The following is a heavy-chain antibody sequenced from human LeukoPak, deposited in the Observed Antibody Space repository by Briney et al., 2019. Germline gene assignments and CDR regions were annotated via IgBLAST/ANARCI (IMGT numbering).Heavy chain of an antibody. D-gene: IGHD6-13*01. CDR1: GFPFPTFP. CDR2: VRVSDGAR. CDR3: AKIVAAAPRPLWYFDY. J-gene: IGHJ4*02. V-gene: IGHV3-23*01. Sequence: GGSLRLSCVASGFPFPTFPRIWFPRPPGRGRGWAPSVRVSDGARFYADSVKGRFTISRDNSKNTLYLQMNSLRAEDTAVYYCAKIVAAAPRPLWYFDYWGQGTLVTVSS.